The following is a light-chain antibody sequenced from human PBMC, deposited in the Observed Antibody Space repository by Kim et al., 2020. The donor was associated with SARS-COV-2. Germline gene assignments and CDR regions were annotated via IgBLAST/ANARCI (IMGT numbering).Light chain of an antibody. CDR1: NIGSTS. CDR3: QVGDSSSDHPV. Sequence: SYELTQPPSVSVAPGKTARITCGGNNIGSTSVHWYQQKPGQAPVLVIYYDSDRPSGIPERFSGSNSGNTATLTISRVEAGDEADYYCQVGDSSSDHPVFGGGTKLTVL. J-gene: IGLJ3*02. V-gene: IGLV3-21*04. CDR2: YDS.